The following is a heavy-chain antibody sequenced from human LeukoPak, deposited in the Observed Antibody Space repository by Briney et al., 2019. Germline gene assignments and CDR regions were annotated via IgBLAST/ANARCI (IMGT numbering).Heavy chain of an antibody. CDR3: ARGLRIAVAGVDY. CDR1: GFTFSSYG. D-gene: IGHD6-19*01. Sequence: PGRSLRLSCAASGFTFSSYGMHWVRQAPGKGLEWVAVIWYDGSNKYYADSVKGRFTISRDNSKNTLYLQMNSLRAEDTAVYYCARGLRIAVAGVDYWGQGTLVTVSS. CDR2: IWYDGSNK. V-gene: IGHV3-33*01. J-gene: IGHJ4*02.